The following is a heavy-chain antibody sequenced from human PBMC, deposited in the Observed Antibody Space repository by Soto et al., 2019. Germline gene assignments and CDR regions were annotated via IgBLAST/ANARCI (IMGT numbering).Heavy chain of an antibody. CDR1: AFIFTGYG. D-gene: IGHD3-3*01. V-gene: IGHV3-33*01. J-gene: IGHJ4*02. Sequence: GGSLRLSCAASAFIFTGYGMHWVRQAPCKGLEWVAVVRHDGSDIHYADSVKGRFIISRDNSKNTLYLQMNSLRAEDTAVYYCARDGVGSTAYFGYFDYWGQGALVTVSS. CDR3: ARDGVGSTAYFGYFDY. CDR2: VRHDGSDI.